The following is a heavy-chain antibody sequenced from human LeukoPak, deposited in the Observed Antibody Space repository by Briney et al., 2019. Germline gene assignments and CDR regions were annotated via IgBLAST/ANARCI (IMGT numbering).Heavy chain of an antibody. J-gene: IGHJ4*02. D-gene: IGHD3-3*01. CDR1: GGSISSGGYY. Sequence: PSETLSLTCTVSGGSISSGGYYWGWIRQPPGKGLEWIGSIYYSGSTYYNPSLKSRVTISVDTSKNQFSLKLSSVTAADTAVYYCASYDFWSAYFDYWGQGTLVTVSS. CDR3: ASYDFWSAYFDY. V-gene: IGHV4-39*01. CDR2: IYYSGST.